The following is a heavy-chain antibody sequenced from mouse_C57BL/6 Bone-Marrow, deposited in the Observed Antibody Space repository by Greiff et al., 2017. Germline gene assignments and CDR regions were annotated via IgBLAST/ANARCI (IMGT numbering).Heavy chain of an antibody. D-gene: IGHD1-1*02. Sequence: VQLQQSGAELVRPGTSVKVSCKASGYAFTNYLIEWVKQRPGQGLEWIGVINPGSGGTNYNEKFKGKATLTADKSSSTAYMQLSSLTSEDSAVYVCGRRWAYWGQGTLVTVSA. J-gene: IGHJ3*01. CDR2: INPGSGGT. CDR3: GRRWAY. V-gene: IGHV1-54*01. CDR1: GYAFTNYL.